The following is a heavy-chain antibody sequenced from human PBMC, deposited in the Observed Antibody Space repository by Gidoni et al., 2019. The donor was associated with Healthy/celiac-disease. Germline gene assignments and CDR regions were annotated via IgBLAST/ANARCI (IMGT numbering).Heavy chain of an antibody. Sequence: QVQLVESGGGVVQPGRSLRLSCAASGFTFSSYGMHWVRQAPGKGLEWVAVIWYDGSNKYYADSVKGRFTISRDNSKNTLYLQMNSLRAEDTAVYHCAREPMVRGVPALDYWGQGTLVTVSS. V-gene: IGHV3-33*01. CDR2: IWYDGSNK. D-gene: IGHD3-10*01. J-gene: IGHJ4*02. CDR3: AREPMVRGVPALDY. CDR1: GFTFSSYG.